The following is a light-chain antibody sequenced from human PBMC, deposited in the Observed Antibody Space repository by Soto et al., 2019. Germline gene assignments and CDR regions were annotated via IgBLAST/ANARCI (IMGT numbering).Light chain of an antibody. J-gene: IGLJ1*01. CDR2: EVI. CDR1: TSDIGGYNY. Sequence: QSVLTQPASVSGSPGQSITISCTGTTSDIGGYNYVSWHQQHPGKAPKLIIYEVINRPSGVSNRFSGSKSGSTASLTISGLQVEDEADYYCSSYTTSSTYVFGTGTKLTVL. V-gene: IGLV2-14*01. CDR3: SSYTTSSTYV.